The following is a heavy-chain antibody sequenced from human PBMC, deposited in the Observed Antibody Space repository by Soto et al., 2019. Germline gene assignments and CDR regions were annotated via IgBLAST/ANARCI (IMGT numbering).Heavy chain of an antibody. CDR3: AKAYGASHSPFDC. Sequence: EEQLLESGGGLAQPGVSLRLSCAASGFTFRGYAMSWVRQAPGKGPEWVSGISGSGDSTYHAKSVKGRFIISRDNSKNTLYLEINSLRAEDTAVYYCAKAYGASHSPFDCWGQGTLVAVSS. J-gene: IGHJ4*02. CDR2: ISGSGDST. CDR1: GFTFRGYA. V-gene: IGHV3-23*01. D-gene: IGHD2-21*01.